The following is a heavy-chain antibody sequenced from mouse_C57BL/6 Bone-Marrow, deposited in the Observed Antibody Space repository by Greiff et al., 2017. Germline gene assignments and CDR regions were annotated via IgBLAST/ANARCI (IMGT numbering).Heavy chain of an antibody. CDR1: GYTFTSYW. CDR2: IHPNSGST. Sequence: VKLQQPGAELVKPGASVKLSCKASGYTFTSYWMHWVKQRPGQGLEWIGMIHPNSGSTNYNEKFKSKATLTVDQSSSTAYMQLSSLTSEDSAVYYCARMRCNPRYWYFDVWGTGTTVTVSS. D-gene: IGHD2-1*01. V-gene: IGHV1-64*01. J-gene: IGHJ1*03. CDR3: ARMRCNPRYWYFDV.